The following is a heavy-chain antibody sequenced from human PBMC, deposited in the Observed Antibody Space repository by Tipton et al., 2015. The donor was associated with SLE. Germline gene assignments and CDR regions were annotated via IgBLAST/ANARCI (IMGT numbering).Heavy chain of an antibody. CDR3: AGVSRDAFEI. D-gene: IGHD5/OR15-5a*01. V-gene: IGHV4-34*08. CDR2: INHSGST. Sequence: LRLSCAASGFSFSSYSMNWVRQAPGKGLEWIGEINHSGSTNYNPSLKSRVTISVDTSKNQFSLKLSSVTAADTAVYYCAGVSRDAFEIWGQGTMVTVSS. J-gene: IGHJ3*02. CDR1: GFSFSSYS.